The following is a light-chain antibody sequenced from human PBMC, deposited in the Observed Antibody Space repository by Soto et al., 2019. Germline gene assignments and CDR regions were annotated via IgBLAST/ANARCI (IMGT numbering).Light chain of an antibody. J-gene: IGKJ2*01. CDR1: QSVDSN. Sequence: EIEMTQSPATLSVSPGETTTLSCRASQSVDSNVAWYQQKGGQAPRLLISGASSRATGIPARFSANGFGTEFTLTISGLQSEDFAIYYCQQYHTWPSFGQGTKVQIK. V-gene: IGKV3-15*01. CDR2: GAS. CDR3: QQYHTWPS.